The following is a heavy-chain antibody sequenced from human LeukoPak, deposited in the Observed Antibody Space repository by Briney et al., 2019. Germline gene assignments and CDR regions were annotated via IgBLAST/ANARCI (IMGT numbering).Heavy chain of an antibody. CDR3: ARRSSGWYGHWYAP. Sequence: PSETLSLTSSVSGGSISSNNDYSGCVRHPPRDRLEWIGNIFYSGTIFYIPTLKNRVTISVDKSKNHLSLDLCSVTAAGTAVYYCARRSSGWYGHWYAPWGQGTLVTVSS. D-gene: IGHD6-19*01. CDR2: IFYSGTI. V-gene: IGHV4-39*01. J-gene: IGHJ5*02. CDR1: GGSISSNNDY.